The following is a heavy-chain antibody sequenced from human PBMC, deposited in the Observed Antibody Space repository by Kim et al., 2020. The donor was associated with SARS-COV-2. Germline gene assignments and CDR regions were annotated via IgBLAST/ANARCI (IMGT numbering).Heavy chain of an antibody. D-gene: IGHD1-20*01. CDR1: GFTFTNYG. J-gene: IGHJ4*02. Sequence: GGSLRLSCAASGFTFTNYGMTWVRQAPGKGLKWVSCINNSGGSTYYADSVKGRFTISRDNSKNTLDLQMNSLRTEDTAVYYCAKDLGYNWNYFDDWGQGTLVTVSS. CDR2: INNSGGST. V-gene: IGHV3-23*01. CDR3: AKDLGYNWNYFDD.